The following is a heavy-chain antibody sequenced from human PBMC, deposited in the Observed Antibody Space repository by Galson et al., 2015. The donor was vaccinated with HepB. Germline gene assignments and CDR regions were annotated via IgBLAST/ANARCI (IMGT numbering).Heavy chain of an antibody. J-gene: IGHJ4*02. V-gene: IGHV4-31*03. CDR1: GGSLSSGAHY. CDR2: IFSSGST. CDR3: ARDRVFSY. Sequence: TLSLTCSVSGGSLSSGAHYWTWIRQRPGKGLEWVGYIFSSGSTNYNPSLTGRIFISLDTSKNQFSLKLSSVTAADTALYYCARDRVFSYWGQGALVTVSS.